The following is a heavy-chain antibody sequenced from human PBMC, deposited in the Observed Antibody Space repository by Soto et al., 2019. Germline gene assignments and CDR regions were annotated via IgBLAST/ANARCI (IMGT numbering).Heavy chain of an antibody. CDR3: AGGIAARPLRY. J-gene: IGHJ4*02. Sequence: QLQLQESGSGLVKPSQTLSLTCAVSDGSISSGGYSWSWIRHPPWKGLEWIGYIYHSGSTYYHPSLKSPVPISVDRSKNQFSPNLSSATAADTAVYYCAGGIAARPLRYCAQGTLVTVSS. CDR2: IYHSGST. CDR1: DGSISSGGYS. V-gene: IGHV4-30-2*01. D-gene: IGHD6-6*01.